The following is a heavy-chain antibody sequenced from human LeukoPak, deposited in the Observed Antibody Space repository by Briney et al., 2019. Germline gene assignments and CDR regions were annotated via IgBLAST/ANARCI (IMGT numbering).Heavy chain of an antibody. J-gene: IGHJ5*02. CDR2: INHSGST. CDR3: ARRRGGYSYGKYNWFDP. D-gene: IGHD5-18*01. CDR1: GGSFSGYY. V-gene: IGHV4-34*01. Sequence: PSETLSLTCAVYGGSFSGYYWSWIRQPPGKGLEWIGEINHSGSTNYNPSLKSRVTISVDTSKNQLSLKLSSVTAADTAVYYCARRRGGYSYGKYNWFDPWGQGTLVTVSS.